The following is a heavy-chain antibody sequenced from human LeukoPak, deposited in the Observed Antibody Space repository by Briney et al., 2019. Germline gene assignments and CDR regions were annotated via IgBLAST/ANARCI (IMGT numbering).Heavy chain of an antibody. J-gene: IGHJ4*02. Sequence: PSETLSLTCTVSGYSISSDYYWGWIRQPPGKGLEWIGSIYHRGSTYYNPSLKSRVTISVDTSKNQFSLKLSSVTAADTAVYYCARRPRKYCSSTSCSNFDYWGQGTLVTVSS. CDR3: ARRPRKYCSSTSCSNFDY. D-gene: IGHD2-2*01. CDR1: GYSISSDYY. V-gene: IGHV4-38-2*02. CDR2: IYHRGST.